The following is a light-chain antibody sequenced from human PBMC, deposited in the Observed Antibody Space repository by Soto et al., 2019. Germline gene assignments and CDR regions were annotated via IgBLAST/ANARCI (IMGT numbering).Light chain of an antibody. CDR3: QQYNSYLTWT. CDR1: QGISSW. J-gene: IGKJ1*01. Sequence: DIQMTQPPSTLSASVGDRVTITCRASQGISSWLAWYQQKPGKAPKLLIYDASSLESGVPSRFSGSGSGTEFTLTISSLXPDDFATYYCQQYNSYLTWTFGQGTKVDIK. V-gene: IGKV1-5*01. CDR2: DAS.